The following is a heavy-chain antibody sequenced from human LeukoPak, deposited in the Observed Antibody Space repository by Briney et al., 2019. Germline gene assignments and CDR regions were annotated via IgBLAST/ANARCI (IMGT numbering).Heavy chain of an antibody. V-gene: IGHV1-2*02. CDR2: INPNSGGT. CDR3: ARDVYGDYGSVY. Sequence: ASVKVSCKASGYTFTGYYMHWVRQAPGQGLEWMGWINPNSGGTNYAQKFQGRVTMTRDTSISTAYMELSRLGSDDTAVYYCARDVYGDYGSVYWGQGTLVTVSS. D-gene: IGHD4-17*01. CDR1: GYTFTGYY. J-gene: IGHJ4*02.